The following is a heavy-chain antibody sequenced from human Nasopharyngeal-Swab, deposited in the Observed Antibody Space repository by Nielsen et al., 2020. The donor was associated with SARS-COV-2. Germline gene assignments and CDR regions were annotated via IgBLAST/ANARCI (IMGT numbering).Heavy chain of an antibody. Sequence: SETLSLTCTISGGSIRNSNYYWGWIRQPPGKGLEWIGSIYYTGITYSNPSLKSRVTISEDTSKNQFSLKLSSVTAADMAVYYCAILVDTLPLGVWGQGTTVTVSS. J-gene: IGHJ6*02. CDR2: IYYTGIT. D-gene: IGHD5-18*01. V-gene: IGHV4-39*01. CDR3: AILVDTLPLGV. CDR1: GGSIRNSNYY.